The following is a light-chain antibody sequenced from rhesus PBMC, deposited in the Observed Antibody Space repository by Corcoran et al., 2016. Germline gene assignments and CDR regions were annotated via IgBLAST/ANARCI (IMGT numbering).Light chain of an antibody. J-gene: IGKJ2*01. V-gene: IGKV3-10*01. CDR3: QQHSRGYRS. Sequence: QVILTQSPATLSLSPGETATLSCMASQSVSSNLAWYDQKPGPAPRLLINGASSRAPGIPDRLSCRGAGTDCPLNNSSLEAEDVGVYHCQQHSRGYRSFGQGTKVEIK. CDR2: GAS. CDR1: QSVSSN.